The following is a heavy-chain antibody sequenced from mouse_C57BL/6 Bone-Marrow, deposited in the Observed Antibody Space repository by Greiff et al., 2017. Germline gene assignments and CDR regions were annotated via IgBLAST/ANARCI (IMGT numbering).Heavy chain of an antibody. V-gene: IGHV1-64*01. CDR2: IHPNSGST. Sequence: QVQLQQPGAELVKPGASVKLSCKASGYTFTSYWMPWVKQRPGQGLEWIGMIHPNSGSTNYNEKFKSKATLTVDKSSSTAYMQLSSLTSEDSAVXYCARKGSTVVARNYAMDYWGQGTSVTVSS. CDR3: ARKGSTVVARNYAMDY. J-gene: IGHJ4*01. D-gene: IGHD1-1*01. CDR1: GYTFTSYW.